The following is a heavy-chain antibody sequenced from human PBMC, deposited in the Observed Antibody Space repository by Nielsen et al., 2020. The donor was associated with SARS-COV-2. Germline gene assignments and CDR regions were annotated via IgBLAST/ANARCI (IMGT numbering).Heavy chain of an antibody. V-gene: IGHV1-18*04. CDR2: ISAYNGNT. J-gene: IGHJ4*02. Sequence: ASVKVSCKASGYTFHGYYMHWVRQAPGQGLEWMGWISAYNGNTNYAQKLQGRVTMTTDTSTSTAYMELRSLRSDDTAVYYCARDVNMITFGGVMYYFDYWGQGTLVTVSS. CDR3: ARDVNMITFGGVMYYFDY. CDR1: GYTFHGYY. D-gene: IGHD3-16*01.